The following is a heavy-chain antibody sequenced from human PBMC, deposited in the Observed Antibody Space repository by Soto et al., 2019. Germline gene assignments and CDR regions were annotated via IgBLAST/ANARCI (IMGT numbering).Heavy chain of an antibody. CDR1: GGSISSGDYY. Sequence: SETLSLTCSVSGGSISSGDYYWSWIRQPPGKGLEWIGYMFYTGTTYYNPSLKSRITISMDTSKNQFSLRLTSVTAAATAEYHCASVVRFCSSPSCRGRNWLDPWGQGTRVT. V-gene: IGHV4-30-4*01. J-gene: IGHJ5*02. CDR3: ASVVRFCSSPSCRGRNWLDP. CDR2: MFYTGTT. D-gene: IGHD2-2*01.